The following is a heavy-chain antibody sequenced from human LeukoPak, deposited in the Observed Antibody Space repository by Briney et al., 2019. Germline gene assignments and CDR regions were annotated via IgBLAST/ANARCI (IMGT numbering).Heavy chain of an antibody. Sequence: SETLSLTCTVSGGSISSGSYYWSWIRQPAGKGLEWIGRIYTSGSTXYNPSLKSRVTISVDSSKNQFSLKLSSVTAADTAVYYCARXDXXSTLGWGQGTLVTVSS. CDR2: IYTSGST. J-gene: IGHJ4*02. V-gene: IGHV4-61*02. D-gene: IGHD3-3*01. CDR1: GGSISSGSYY. CDR3: ARXDXXSTLG.